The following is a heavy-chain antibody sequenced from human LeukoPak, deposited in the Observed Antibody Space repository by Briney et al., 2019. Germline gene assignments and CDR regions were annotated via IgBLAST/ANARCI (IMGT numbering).Heavy chain of an antibody. CDR1: GFTFSSYG. CDR3: AKERYYDSSGYYSKSYIDY. D-gene: IGHD3-22*01. J-gene: IGHJ4*02. V-gene: IGHV3-30*18. CDR2: ISYDGSNK. Sequence: PGGSLRLSCAASGFTFSSYGMHWVRQAPGKGLEWVAVISYDGSNKYYADSVKGRFTISRDNSKNTLYLQMNSLRAEDTAVYYCAKERYYDSSGYYSKSYIDYWGQGTLVTVSS.